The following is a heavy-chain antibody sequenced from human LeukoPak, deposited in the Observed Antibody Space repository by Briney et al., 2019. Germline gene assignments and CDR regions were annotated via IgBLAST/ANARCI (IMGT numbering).Heavy chain of an antibody. CDR1: GFTVSSNY. Sequence: GGSLRLSCAASGFTVSSNYMSWVRRAPGKGLEWVSVIYSGGSTYYADSVKGRFTISRDNSKNTLYLQMNSLRAEDTAVYYCATDSPGIAAAGRVYWGQGTLVTVSS. CDR3: ATDSPGIAAAGRVY. J-gene: IGHJ4*02. D-gene: IGHD6-13*01. CDR2: IYSGGST. V-gene: IGHV3-66*02.